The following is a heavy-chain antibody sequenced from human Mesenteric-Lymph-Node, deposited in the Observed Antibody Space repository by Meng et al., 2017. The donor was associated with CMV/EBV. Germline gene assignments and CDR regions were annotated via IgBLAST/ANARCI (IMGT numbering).Heavy chain of an antibody. Sequence: AVKVSCKASGGTFSSYAISWVRQAPGKGLEWMGGIIPILGIANYAQKFQGGVTSTADKSTSTAYMELSSLRSEDTAVYYCAKGRLGCYYYGMDVWGQGTTVTVSS. CDR2: IIPILGIA. V-gene: IGHV1-69*10. CDR1: GGTFSSYA. CDR3: AKGRLGCYYYGMDV. J-gene: IGHJ6*02.